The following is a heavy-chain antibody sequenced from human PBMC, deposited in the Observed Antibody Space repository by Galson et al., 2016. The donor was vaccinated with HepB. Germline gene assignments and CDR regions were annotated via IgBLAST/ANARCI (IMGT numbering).Heavy chain of an antibody. Sequence: ETLSLTCNVSGGSISGYYWSWIRQPPGKGLDWIGYISNSGTTNYNPSLKSRVTISRDTSQNHFSLKMDSVTAADTAMYYCARGPLLYDDSGYHLVPLDDWGKGTLVTVSS. J-gene: IGHJ4*02. CDR1: GGSISGYY. CDR3: ARGPLLYDDSGYHLVPLDD. D-gene: IGHD3-22*01. CDR2: ISNSGTT. V-gene: IGHV4-59*01.